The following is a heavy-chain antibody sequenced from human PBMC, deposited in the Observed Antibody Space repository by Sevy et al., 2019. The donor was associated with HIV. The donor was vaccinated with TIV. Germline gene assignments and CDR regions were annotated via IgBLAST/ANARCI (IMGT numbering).Heavy chain of an antibody. CDR3: ARTGHGGVIAHTYFQH. CDR2: IKQDGSEK. Sequence: GGSPRLSCAASGFTFSSYWMSWVRQAPGKGLEWVANIKQDGSEKYYVDSVKGRFTISRDNAKNSLYLQMNSLRAEDTAVYYCARTGHGGVIAHTYFQHWGQGTLVTVSS. V-gene: IGHV3-7*01. D-gene: IGHD3-16*02. J-gene: IGHJ1*01. CDR1: GFTFSSYW.